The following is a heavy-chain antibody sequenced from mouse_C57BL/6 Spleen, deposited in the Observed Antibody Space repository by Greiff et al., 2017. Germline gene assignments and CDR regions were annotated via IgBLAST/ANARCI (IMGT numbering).Heavy chain of an antibody. V-gene: IGHV14-1*01. CDR1: GFNIKDYY. CDR3: TTRYYGSSGGFAY. D-gene: IGHD1-1*01. Sequence: VQLQQSGAELVRPGASVKLSCTASGFNIKDYYMHWVKQRPEQGLEWIGRIDPEDGDTEYAPKFQGKATMTADTSSNTAYLQLSSLTSEDTAVYYWTTRYYGSSGGFAYWGQGTLVTVSA. CDR2: IDPEDGDT. J-gene: IGHJ3*01.